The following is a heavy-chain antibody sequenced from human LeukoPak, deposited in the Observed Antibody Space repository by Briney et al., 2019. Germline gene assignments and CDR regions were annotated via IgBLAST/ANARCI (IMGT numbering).Heavy chain of an antibody. D-gene: IGHD5-24*01. J-gene: IGHJ6*03. CDR1: GYTFSGYY. V-gene: IGHV1-8*03. CDR2: ISAYNGNT. Sequence: ASVKASCKASGYTFSGYYIHWVRQAPGQGLEWMGWISAYNGNTNYAQKFQGRVTITRNTSISTAYMELSSLRSEDTAVYYCARGTEMATIPRSGTGYNYYYYMDVWGKGTTVTVSS. CDR3: ARGTEMATIPRSGTGYNYYYYMDV.